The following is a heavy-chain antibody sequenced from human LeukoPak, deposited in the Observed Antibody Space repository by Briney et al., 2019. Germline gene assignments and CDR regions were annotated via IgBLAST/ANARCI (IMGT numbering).Heavy chain of an antibody. D-gene: IGHD2-2*01. CDR3: ARQTSKDIVVVPAAMDGGWFDP. Sequence: PSETLSLTCTVSGGSISSSSYYWGWIRQPPGKGLEWIGSIYYSGSTYYNPSLKSRVTISGDTSKNQFSLNLSSVTAADTAVYYCARQTSKDIVVVPAAMDGGWFDPWGQGTLVTVSS. CDR2: IYYSGST. J-gene: IGHJ5*02. CDR1: GGSISSSSYY. V-gene: IGHV4-39*01.